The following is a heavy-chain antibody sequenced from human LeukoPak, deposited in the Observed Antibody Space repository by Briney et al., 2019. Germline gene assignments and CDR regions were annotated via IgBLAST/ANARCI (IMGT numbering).Heavy chain of an antibody. Sequence: SETLSLTCTVSGGSISSGGYYWSWIRQPPGKGLEWIGYIYHSGSTYYNPSLKSRVTISVDRSKNQFSLKLSSVTAADTAVYYCAREVIVVVPAAIWTPRGAFDIWGQGTMVTVSS. V-gene: IGHV4-30-2*01. CDR2: IYHSGST. D-gene: IGHD2-2*01. CDR3: AREVIVVVPAAIWTPRGAFDI. J-gene: IGHJ3*02. CDR1: GGSISSGGYY.